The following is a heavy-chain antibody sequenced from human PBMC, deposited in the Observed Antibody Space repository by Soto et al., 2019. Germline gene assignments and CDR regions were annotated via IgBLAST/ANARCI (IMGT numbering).Heavy chain of an antibody. CDR1: GGSISSSNW. D-gene: IGHD4-17*01. V-gene: IGHV4-4*02. CDR3: ARTPATVTTYYFDY. J-gene: IGHJ4*02. CDR2: IYHSGST. Sequence: PSETLSLTCAVSGGSISSSNWWSWVRQPPGKGLEWIGEIYHSGSTNYNPSLKSRVTISVDKSKNQFSLKLSSVTAADTAVYYCARTPATVTTYYFDYWGQGTLVTVSS.